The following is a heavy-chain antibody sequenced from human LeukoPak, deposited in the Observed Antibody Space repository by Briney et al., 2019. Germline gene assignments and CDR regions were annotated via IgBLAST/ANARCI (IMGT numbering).Heavy chain of an antibody. CDR2: IYYSGST. CDR1: GGSISSGDYY. CDR3: ARHVTDLIAAAGYAFDI. D-gene: IGHD6-13*01. V-gene: IGHV4-30-4*01. Sequence: SETLSLTCTVSGGSISSGDYYWSWIRQPPGQGLEWIGYIYYSGSTYYNPSLKSRVTISVDTSKNQFSLKLSSVTAADTAVYYCARHVTDLIAAAGYAFDIWGQGTMVTVSS. J-gene: IGHJ3*02.